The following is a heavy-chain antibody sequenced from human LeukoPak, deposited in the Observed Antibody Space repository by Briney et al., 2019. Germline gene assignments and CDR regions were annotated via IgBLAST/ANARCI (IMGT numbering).Heavy chain of an antibody. V-gene: IGHV3-15*01. CDR2: IKSKTDGGTT. CDR3: TTRRGRDGYNYDY. CDR1: VFTFSNAW. J-gene: IGHJ4*02. D-gene: IGHD5-24*01. Sequence: PGGCLRLSCAASVFTFSNAWMSWVRQAPGKGLEWVGRIKSKTDGGTTDYAAPVKGRFTISRDDSKNTLYLQMNSLKTEDTAVYYCTTRRGRDGYNYDYWGQGTLVTVSS.